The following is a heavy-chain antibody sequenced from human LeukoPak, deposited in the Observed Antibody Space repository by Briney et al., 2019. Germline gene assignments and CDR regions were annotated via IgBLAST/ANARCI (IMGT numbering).Heavy chain of an antibody. Sequence: GGSLRLSCAASGFTFSSYSMNWVRQAPGKGLEWVSSISSGSSYIYYADSVKGRFTISRDNAKNSLYLQMNSLRAEDTAVYYCARDPNYDSSGYYPLDYWGQGTLVTVSS. D-gene: IGHD3-22*01. V-gene: IGHV3-21*01. J-gene: IGHJ4*02. CDR1: GFTFSSYS. CDR2: ISSGSSYI. CDR3: ARDPNYDSSGYYPLDY.